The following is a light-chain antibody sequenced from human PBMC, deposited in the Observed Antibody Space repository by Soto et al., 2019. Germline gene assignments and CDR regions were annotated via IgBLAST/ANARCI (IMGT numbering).Light chain of an antibody. Sequence: DIQMTQSPSSLSASIGDRVTITCRASQNVGTYLSWYQQKQGKAPKLLINVASTWQSGVPSRFSGSGSGTDFTLAISSLQPEDFATYYCQQSSSTPQTFGGGTKVDIK. CDR1: QNVGTY. V-gene: IGKV1-39*01. J-gene: IGKJ4*01. CDR2: VAS. CDR3: QQSSSTPQT.